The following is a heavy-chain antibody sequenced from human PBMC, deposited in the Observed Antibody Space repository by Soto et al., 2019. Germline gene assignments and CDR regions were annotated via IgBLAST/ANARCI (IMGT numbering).Heavy chain of an antibody. J-gene: IGHJ6*03. CDR1: GGSFSGYY. Sequence: SETLSLTCAVYGGSFSGYYWSWIRQPPGKGLEWIGEINHSGSTNYNPSLKSRVTISVDTSKNQFSLKLSSVTAADTAVYYCARIAAAGTGKGVYMDVWGKGTTVTVSS. CDR3: ARIAAAGTGKGVYMDV. CDR2: INHSGST. V-gene: IGHV4-34*01. D-gene: IGHD6-13*01.